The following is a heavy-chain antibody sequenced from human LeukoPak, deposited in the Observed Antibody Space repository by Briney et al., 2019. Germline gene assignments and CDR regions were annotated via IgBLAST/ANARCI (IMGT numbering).Heavy chain of an antibody. CDR3: AKGSRSGYYHYFDY. V-gene: IGHV3-23*01. D-gene: IGHD3-22*01. CDR2: ISGSGGST. J-gene: IGHJ4*02. CDR1: GFTFSSYA. Sequence: GGSLRLSCAASGFTFSSYAMSWVRQAPGKELQWVSAISGSGGSTYYADSVKGRFTISRDNSKNTLYLQMNSLRAEDTAVYYCAKGSRSGYYHYFDYWGQGTLVTVSS.